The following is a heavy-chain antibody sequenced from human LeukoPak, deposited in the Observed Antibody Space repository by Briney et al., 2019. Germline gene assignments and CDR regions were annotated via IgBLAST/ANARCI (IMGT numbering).Heavy chain of an antibody. D-gene: IGHD3-10*01. Sequence: GASVKVSCKASGYTFTGYYMHWVRQAPGQGLEWMGGINPNSGGTNYAQKFQGRVTMTRDTSISTAYMELSRLRSDDTAVYYCARDRAIYGSGSPTPLDYWGQGTLVTVSS. CDR2: INPNSGGT. CDR1: GYTFTGYY. CDR3: ARDRAIYGSGSPTPLDY. J-gene: IGHJ4*02. V-gene: IGHV1-2*02.